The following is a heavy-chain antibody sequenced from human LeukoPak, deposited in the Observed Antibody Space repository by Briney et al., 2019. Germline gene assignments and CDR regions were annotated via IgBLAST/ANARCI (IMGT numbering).Heavy chain of an antibody. Sequence: GGSLRLSCAASGFTFSSYSMNWVRQAPGKGLEWVSSISSSSSYIYYADSVKGRFTISRDNAKNSLYPQMNSLRAEDTAVYYCATSFPIFGVANALSSGIHWFDPWGQGTLVTVSS. CDR2: ISSSSSYI. V-gene: IGHV3-21*04. CDR3: ATSFPIFGVANALSSGIHWFDP. J-gene: IGHJ5*02. D-gene: IGHD3-3*01. CDR1: GFTFSSYS.